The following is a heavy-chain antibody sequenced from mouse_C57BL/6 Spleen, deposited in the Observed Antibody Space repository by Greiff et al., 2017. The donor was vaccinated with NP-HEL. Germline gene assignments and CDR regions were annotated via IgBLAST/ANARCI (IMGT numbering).Heavy chain of an antibody. CDR3: ARKAGSYFDY. CDR2: INPYNGGT. CDR1: GYTFTDYY. V-gene: IGHV1-19*01. Sequence: EVQLQQSGPVLVKPGASVKMSCKASGYTFTDYYMNWVKQSHGKSLEWIGVINPYNGGTSYNQKFKGKATLTVDKSSSTAYMELNSLTSEDSAVYYWARKAGSYFDYWGQGTTLTVSS. J-gene: IGHJ2*01.